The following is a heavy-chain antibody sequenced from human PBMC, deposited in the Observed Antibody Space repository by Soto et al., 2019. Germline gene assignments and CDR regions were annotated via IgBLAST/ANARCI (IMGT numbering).Heavy chain of an antibody. Sequence: SETLSLTCTVSGGSISSSSYYWGWIRQPPGKGLEWIGSIYYSGSTYYNPSLKSRVTISVDTSKNQFSLKLSSVTAADTAVYYCARLHQGSKCYYYYGMDVWGQGTTVTVSS. J-gene: IGHJ6*02. CDR3: ARLHQGSKCYYYYGMDV. CDR1: GGSISSSSYY. V-gene: IGHV4-39*01. CDR2: IYYSGST.